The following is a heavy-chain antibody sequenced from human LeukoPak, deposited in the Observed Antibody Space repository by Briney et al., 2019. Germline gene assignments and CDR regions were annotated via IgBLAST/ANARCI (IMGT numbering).Heavy chain of an antibody. D-gene: IGHD3-10*01. Sequence: PSETLSLTCTVSGGSISSYYWSWIRQPPGKGLEWIGYIYYSGSTNYNPSLKSRATISVDTSKNQFSLKLSSVTAADTAVYYCARGGFRGIPFDYWGQGTLVTVSS. J-gene: IGHJ4*02. V-gene: IGHV4-59*01. CDR3: ARGGFRGIPFDY. CDR2: IYYSGST. CDR1: GGSISSYY.